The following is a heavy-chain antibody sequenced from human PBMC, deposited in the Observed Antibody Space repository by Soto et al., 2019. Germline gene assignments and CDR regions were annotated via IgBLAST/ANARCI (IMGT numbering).Heavy chain of an antibody. CDR1: GFTHSTFA. CDR2: ISSDGNKK. Sequence: QVHLVESGGGVVQPGRSLRLSCAASGFTHSTFAMHWVRQAPGKGLEWVAVISSDGNKKTYGDSVRGRFAISRDNSKNTLYLQVDSLRTEDTALYFCAKEYYSEGPIQHWGQGTLVTVSS. D-gene: IGHD1-26*01. CDR3: AKEYYSEGPIQH. V-gene: IGHV3-30*09. J-gene: IGHJ1*01.